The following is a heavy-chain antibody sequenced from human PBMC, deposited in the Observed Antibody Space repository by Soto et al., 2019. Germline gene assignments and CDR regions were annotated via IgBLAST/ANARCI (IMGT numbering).Heavy chain of an antibody. Sequence: EVQLLESGGGLVQPGGSLRLPSLASGLTFSTYAMSWVRQAPGEGLEWVSAISGSDGSTYYADSVKGRFTISRDNSKNTLYLQMNSLRAEDTAVYYCAKDATVVVVASLDYWGQGTLVTVSS. J-gene: IGHJ4*02. V-gene: IGHV3-23*01. CDR1: GLTFSTYA. CDR2: ISGSDGST. D-gene: IGHD2-15*01. CDR3: AKDATVVVVASLDY.